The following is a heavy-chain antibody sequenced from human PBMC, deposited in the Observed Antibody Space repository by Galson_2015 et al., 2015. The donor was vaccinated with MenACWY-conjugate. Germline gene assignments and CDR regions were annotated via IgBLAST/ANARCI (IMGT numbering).Heavy chain of an antibody. J-gene: IGHJ4*02. CDR2: IKPDGSEQ. CDR1: GFPFYSYW. CDR3: VRPIMTFVVVRSFDD. Sequence: SLRLSCAASGFPFYSYWMTWVRQAPGKGLEWVANIKPDGSEQYYGDSVRGRFTISRDNAKNSVFLQMNSLRPEDTAVYYCVRPIMTFVVVRSFDDWGQGTVVSVS. D-gene: IGHD2-15*01. V-gene: IGHV3-7*01.